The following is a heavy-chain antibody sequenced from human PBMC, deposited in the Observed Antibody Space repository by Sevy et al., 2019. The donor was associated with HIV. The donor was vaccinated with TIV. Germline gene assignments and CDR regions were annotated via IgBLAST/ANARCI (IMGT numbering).Heavy chain of an antibody. CDR2: IGTADDT. D-gene: IGHD3-3*01. Sequence: GGSLRLSCAASGFTFSSYDMHWVRQATGKGLEWVSAIGTADDTYYPGSVKGRFTISRENAKNSLYLQMNSLRAGDTAVYYCARGTYYDFWSGSSMDVWGQGTTVTVSS. J-gene: IGHJ6*02. CDR1: GFTFSSYD. CDR3: ARGTYYDFWSGSSMDV. V-gene: IGHV3-13*01.